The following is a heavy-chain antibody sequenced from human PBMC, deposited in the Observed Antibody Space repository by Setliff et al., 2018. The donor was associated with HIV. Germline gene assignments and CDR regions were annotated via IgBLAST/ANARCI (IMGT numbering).Heavy chain of an antibody. CDR1: GGSVTRHY. Sequence: PSETLSLTCTVSGGSVTRHYWTWIRQPPGKGLEWIGYIYYNGVTTYNPSLKSRVTISADTSKNQISLKLSSVTAADTAVYYCAREIRAATIYYYYYMDVWGKGTTVTV. CDR2: IYYNGVT. J-gene: IGHJ6*03. V-gene: IGHV4-59*02. D-gene: IGHD2-15*01. CDR3: AREIRAATIYYYYYMDV.